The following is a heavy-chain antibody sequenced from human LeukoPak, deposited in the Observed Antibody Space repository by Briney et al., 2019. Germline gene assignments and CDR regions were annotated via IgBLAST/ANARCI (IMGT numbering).Heavy chain of an antibody. CDR2: VKHDGSDK. CDR1: GFSFSSYG. D-gene: IGHD1-7*01. J-gene: IGHJ6*03. Sequence: GGSLRLSCAASGFSFSSYGMTWVRQAPGKGLEPVASVKHDGSDKYYVDSVKGRFTISRDNAKNSLFLQMNSLRVEDTAVYYCARDPYNGYYEDDYYYYMDVWGKGTTVTISS. CDR3: ARDPYNGYYEDDYYYYMDV. V-gene: IGHV3-7*01.